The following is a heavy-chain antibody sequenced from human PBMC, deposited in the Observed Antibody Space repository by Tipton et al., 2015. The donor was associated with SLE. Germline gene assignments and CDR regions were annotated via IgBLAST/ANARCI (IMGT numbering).Heavy chain of an antibody. J-gene: IGHJ4*02. CDR1: GGSFSGYY. CDR3: ARVPPRGAPDY. V-gene: IGHV4-34*01. Sequence: TLSLTCAVYGGSFSGYYWSWIRQPPGKGLEWIGEINHSGSTNYNPSLKSRVTISVDTSKNQFSLKLSSVTAADTAVYYCARVPPRGAPDYWGQGTLVTVSS. CDR2: INHSGST.